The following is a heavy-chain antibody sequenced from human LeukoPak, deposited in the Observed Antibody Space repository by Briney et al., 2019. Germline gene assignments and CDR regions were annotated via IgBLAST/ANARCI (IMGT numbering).Heavy chain of an antibody. Sequence: SQTLSVTCTVPGGSIRGGDYYWSWIRHPPGKCLECIGYIYYSGSAYYNPSLKSRVTISVDTSKNQFSLKLSSVTAADTAVYYCARSNILTGYVYWGQGTLVTVSS. D-gene: IGHD3-9*01. CDR3: ARSNILTGYVY. CDR2: IYYSGSA. CDR1: GGSIRGGDYY. V-gene: IGHV4-30-4*01. J-gene: IGHJ4*02.